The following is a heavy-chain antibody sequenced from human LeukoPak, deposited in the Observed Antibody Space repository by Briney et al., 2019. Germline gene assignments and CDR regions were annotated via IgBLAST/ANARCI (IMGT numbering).Heavy chain of an antibody. J-gene: IGHJ5*02. D-gene: IGHD3-10*01. V-gene: IGHV4-38-2*02. CDR1: GYSISSGYY. CDR3: ARGLQELLWFGELADWFDP. Sequence: SETLSLTCTVSGYSISSGYYWGWIRQPPGKGLEWIGSIYHSGSTYYNPSLKSRVTISVDTSKNQFSLKLSSVTAADTAMYYCARGLQELLWFGELADWFDPWGQGTLVTVSS. CDR2: IYHSGST.